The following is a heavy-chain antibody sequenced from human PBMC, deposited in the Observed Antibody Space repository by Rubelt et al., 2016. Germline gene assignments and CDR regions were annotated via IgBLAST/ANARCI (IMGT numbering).Heavy chain of an antibody. D-gene: IGHD4-17*01. V-gene: IGHV1-2*02. CDR1: GYTFTSYG. Sequence: QVQLVQSGAEVKKPGASVKVSCKASGYTFTSYGISWVRQAPGQGLEGMGWINPNSGGPNYARRFPCRVTMPRDTSISPASMELSRLRPDDTAVYYCASDYGDTYFDYWGQGTLVTVSS. CDR3: ASDYGDTYFDY. J-gene: IGHJ4*02. CDR2: INPNSGGP.